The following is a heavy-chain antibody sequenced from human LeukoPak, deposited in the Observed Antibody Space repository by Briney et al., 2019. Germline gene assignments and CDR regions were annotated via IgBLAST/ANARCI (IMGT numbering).Heavy chain of an antibody. V-gene: IGHV3-64D*06. Sequence: GGSLRLSCAASGFTFSSCAMSWVRQAPGKGLESVSGISQNGDNTYYADSVKGRFTISKDNSENTLYLQMNSLRPEDTAVYYCMNPNHYGSGRWGQGTLVTVSS. CDR3: MNPNHYGSGR. D-gene: IGHD3-10*01. CDR1: GFTFSSCA. CDR2: ISQNGDNT. J-gene: IGHJ4*02.